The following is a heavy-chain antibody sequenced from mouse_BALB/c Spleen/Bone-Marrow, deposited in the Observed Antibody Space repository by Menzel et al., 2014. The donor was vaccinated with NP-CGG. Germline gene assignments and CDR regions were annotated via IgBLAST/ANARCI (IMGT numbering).Heavy chain of an antibody. J-gene: IGHJ4*01. CDR2: IDPANGNT. CDR3: ARWEYYAMDY. D-gene: IGHD4-1*01. V-gene: IGHV14-3*02. CDR1: GFNIKDTY. Sequence: EVQAVESGAALVKPGASVKLSCTASGFNIKDTYMHWVKQRPEQGLEWIGRIDPANGNTKYDPKFQGKATITADTSSNTAYLQPSSLTSEDTAVYYCARWEYYAMDYWGQGTSVTVSS.